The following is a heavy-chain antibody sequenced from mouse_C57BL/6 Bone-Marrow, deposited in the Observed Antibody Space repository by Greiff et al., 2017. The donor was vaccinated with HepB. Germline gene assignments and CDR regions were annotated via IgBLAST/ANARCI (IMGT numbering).Heavy chain of an antibody. CDR1: GYTFTSYW. Sequence: VQLQQPGAELVKPGASVKLSCKASGYTFTSYWMHWVKQRPGQGLEWIGMIHPNSGSTNYNEKFKSKATLTVDKSSSTAYMQLSSLTSEDSAVYYCARRVVATENAMDYWGQGTSVTVSS. D-gene: IGHD1-1*01. V-gene: IGHV1-64*01. CDR3: ARRVVATENAMDY. J-gene: IGHJ4*01. CDR2: IHPNSGST.